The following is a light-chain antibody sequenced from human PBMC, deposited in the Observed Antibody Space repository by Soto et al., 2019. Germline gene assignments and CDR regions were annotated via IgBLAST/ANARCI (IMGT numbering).Light chain of an antibody. V-gene: IGLV6-57*03. CDR3: QSYDSSNLPWV. J-gene: IGLJ3*02. CDR1: SGSIASNY. Sequence: NFMLTQPHSVSESPGKTVTSSCTRSSGSIASNYVQWYQQRPGSAPTTVIYEDNQRPSGVPDRFSGSIDSSSNSASLTISGLKTEDEADYYCQSYDSSNLPWVFGGGTKLTVL. CDR2: EDN.